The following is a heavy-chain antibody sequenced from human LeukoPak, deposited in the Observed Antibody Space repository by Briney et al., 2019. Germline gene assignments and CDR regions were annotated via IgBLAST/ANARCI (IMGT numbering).Heavy chain of an antibody. D-gene: IGHD3-22*01. CDR2: IYTSGST. J-gene: IGHJ4*02. CDR3: ARIGSYYDSSGYYYHYFDY. V-gene: IGHV4-4*07. Sequence: TSETLSLTCTVSGGSVSSSYWSWIRQPAGKGLEWIGRIYTSGSTNYNPSLKSRVTISVDTSKNQFSLKLSSVTAADTAVYYCARIGSYYDSSGYYYHYFDYWGQGTLVTVSS. CDR1: GGSVSSSY.